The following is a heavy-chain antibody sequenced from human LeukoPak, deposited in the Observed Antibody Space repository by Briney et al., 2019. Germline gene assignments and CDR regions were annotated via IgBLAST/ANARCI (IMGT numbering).Heavy chain of an antibody. J-gene: IGHJ6*03. CDR1: GGSFSDYY. CDR3: ARGGGDYYMDV. Sequence: SETLSLTCAVYGGSFSDYYWGWIRQPPGKGLEWIGEINHSGNTNYNPSLKSRVTISVDKSKNQFSLRLSSVTAADTAVYYCARGGGDYYMDVWDKGTTVIVS. D-gene: IGHD3-10*01. V-gene: IGHV4-34*01. CDR2: INHSGNT.